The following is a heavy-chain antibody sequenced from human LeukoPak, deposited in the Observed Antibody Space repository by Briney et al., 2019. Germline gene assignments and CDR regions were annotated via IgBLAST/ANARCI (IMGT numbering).Heavy chain of an antibody. CDR2: ISNSGSYT. J-gene: IGHJ4*02. D-gene: IGHD6-19*01. CDR1: GFAFSDHY. V-gene: IGHV3-11*06. CDR3: ARDWQSVSDRGAWYVGYFDH. Sequence: PGRSLRLSCAASGFAFSDHYMSWIRQAPGKGLEWLSYISNSGSYTKYADAGKGRFTISRDNAKKSMYLEMKSLRAEDTAVYYCARDWQSVSDRGAWYVGYFDHWGQGALVTVS.